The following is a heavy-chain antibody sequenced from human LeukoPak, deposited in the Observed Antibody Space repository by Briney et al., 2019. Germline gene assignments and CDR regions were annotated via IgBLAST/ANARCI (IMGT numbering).Heavy chain of an antibody. CDR3: ARGSTALEPT. D-gene: IGHD5-18*01. V-gene: IGHV4-59*01. CDR2: IYYSGST. Sequence: SETLSLTCTVSGGSISNYYWSWVRQPPGKGLEWIGYIYYSGSTKYNPSLESRVTISVDTSKNQFSLKLTSVTAADTAVYYCARGSTALEPTWGQGNLVSVSS. CDR1: GGSISNYY. J-gene: IGHJ4*02.